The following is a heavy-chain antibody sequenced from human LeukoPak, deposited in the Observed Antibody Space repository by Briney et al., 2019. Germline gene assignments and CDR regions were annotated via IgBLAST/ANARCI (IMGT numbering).Heavy chain of an antibody. J-gene: IGHJ4*02. D-gene: IGHD6-6*01. Sequence: GASVQVSCKASGYTFTSYAMHWVRQAPGQRLEWMGWINAGNGNTKYSHKFQGRVTITRHTSASTAYMELSSLRSEDTAVYYCARDPEESIAGYFDYWGQGTLVTVYS. CDR3: ARDPEESIAGYFDY. CDR1: GYTFTSYA. V-gene: IGHV1-3*01. CDR2: INAGNGNT.